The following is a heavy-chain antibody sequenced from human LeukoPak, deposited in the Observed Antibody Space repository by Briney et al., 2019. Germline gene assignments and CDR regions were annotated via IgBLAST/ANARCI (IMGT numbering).Heavy chain of an antibody. CDR3: ATEAPGYGLDY. D-gene: IGHD5-12*01. CDR2: FDPEDGET. V-gene: IGHV1-24*01. J-gene: IGHJ4*02. Sequence: ASVKVSCKASGYTFTSYYMHWVRQAPGKGLEWMGGFDPEDGETIYAQKFQGRVTMTEDTSTDTAYMELSSLRSEDTAVYYCATEAPGYGLDYWGQGTLVTVSS. CDR1: GYTFTSYY.